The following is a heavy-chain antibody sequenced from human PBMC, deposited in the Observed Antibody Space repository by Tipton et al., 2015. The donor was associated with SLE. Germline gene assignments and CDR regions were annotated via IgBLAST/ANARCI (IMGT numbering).Heavy chain of an antibody. CDR3: ARGRYFKEAVAGRGWFDP. J-gene: IGHJ5*02. D-gene: IGHD6-19*01. CDR2: IYHSGST. V-gene: IGHV4-59*12. Sequence: TLSLTCTVSGGSISRYYWSWVRQPPGKGLEWIGYIYHSGSTYYNPSLKSRVTISVDTSKNQFSLKLSSVTAADTAVYYCARGRYFKEAVAGRGWFDPWGQGTLVTVSS. CDR1: GGSISRYY.